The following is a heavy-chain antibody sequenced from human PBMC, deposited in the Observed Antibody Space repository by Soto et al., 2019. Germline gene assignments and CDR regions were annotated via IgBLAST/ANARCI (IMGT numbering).Heavy chain of an antibody. CDR1: GGTFSSYA. CDR2: IIPIFGTT. Sequence: QVQLVQSGAEVKKPGSSVKVSCKASGGTFSSYAISWVRQAPGQGLEWMGGIIPIFGTTNYAQKFQGRVTITAEKCTSTAYMELGSLRSEDTAVYYCARVPYPYSSGWYGYYFDYWGQGTLVTVSS. V-gene: IGHV1-69*06. CDR3: ARVPYPYSSGWYGYYFDY. D-gene: IGHD6-19*01. J-gene: IGHJ4*02.